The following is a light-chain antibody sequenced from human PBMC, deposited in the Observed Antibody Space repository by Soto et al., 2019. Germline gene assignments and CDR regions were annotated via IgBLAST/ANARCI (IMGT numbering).Light chain of an antibody. J-gene: IGLJ3*02. CDR3: SSYTGSTTWV. CDR1: RRDVGAYNY. V-gene: IGLV2-14*03. Sequence: QSALTQPASVSGSPGQSITISCTGTRRDVGAYNYVSWYQQHSGKAPKLMIYDVSNRPSGVSSRFSGSKSGNTASLTISGLQLEDEADYYCSSYTGSTTWVFGGGTKLTVL. CDR2: DVS.